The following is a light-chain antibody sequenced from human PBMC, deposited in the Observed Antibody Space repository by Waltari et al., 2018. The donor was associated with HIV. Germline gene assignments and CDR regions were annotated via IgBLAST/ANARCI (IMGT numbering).Light chain of an antibody. Sequence: QLVLTQSPSASASLGASVKPTCTLSSGHSSYALAWHQQQPEKGPRYLMKLNSDGSHSKGDGIPDRFSGSSSGAERYLTISSLQSEDEADYYCQTWGTGIRVFGGGTKLTVL. CDR3: QTWGTGIRV. CDR2: LNSDGSH. J-gene: IGLJ3*02. V-gene: IGLV4-69*01. CDR1: SGHSSYA.